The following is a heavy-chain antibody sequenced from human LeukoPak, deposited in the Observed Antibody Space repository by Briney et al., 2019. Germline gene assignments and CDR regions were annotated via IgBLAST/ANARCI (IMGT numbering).Heavy chain of an antibody. CDR3: AKDPNSFYDFWSGYK. V-gene: IGHV3-23*01. D-gene: IGHD3-3*01. Sequence: GGSLRLSCAASGFTVSSNYMSWVRQAPGKGLEWVSIIGGRDDRTYYADSVKGRFTISRDNSKNTLYLQMNSLRGEDTAVYYCAKDPNSFYDFWSGYKWGQGTLVTVSS. CDR2: IGGRDDRT. J-gene: IGHJ4*02. CDR1: GFTVSSNY.